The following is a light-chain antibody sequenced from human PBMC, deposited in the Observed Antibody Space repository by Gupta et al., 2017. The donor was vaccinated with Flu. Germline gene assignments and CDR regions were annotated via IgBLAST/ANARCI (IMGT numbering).Light chain of an antibody. J-gene: IGLJ1*01. CDR1: SSDVGRYNY. CDR2: AVS. V-gene: IGLV2-14*01. Sequence: QSALTQPASVSGSPGQSITISCTGTSSDVGRYNYVSWYQQHSGTAPKLILYAVSDRPSGLSNRFSGSKSGNTASLSISGLQAEDEADYYCSSYTNNATRVFGTGTKVTVL. CDR3: SSYTNNATRV.